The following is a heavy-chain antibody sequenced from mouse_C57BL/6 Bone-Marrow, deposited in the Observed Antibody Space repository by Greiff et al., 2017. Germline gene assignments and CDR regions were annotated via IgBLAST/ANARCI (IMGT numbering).Heavy chain of an antibody. Sequence: LMESGPELVKPGASVKISFKASGYTFTDYYINWVKQRPGQGLEWIGWIYPGSGNTKYNEKFKGKATLTVDTSSSTAYMQLSSLTSEDSAVYFCARSLYGSLMDYWGQGTSVTVSS. D-gene: IGHD1-1*01. CDR1: GYTFTDYY. CDR3: ARSLYGSLMDY. J-gene: IGHJ4*01. CDR2: IYPGSGNT. V-gene: IGHV1-84*01.